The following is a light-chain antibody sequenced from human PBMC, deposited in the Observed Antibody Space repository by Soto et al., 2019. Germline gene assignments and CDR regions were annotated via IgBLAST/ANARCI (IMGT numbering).Light chain of an antibody. J-gene: IGLJ1*01. V-gene: IGLV2-14*01. CDR2: EVS. CDR1: SSDVGGYHY. CDR3: SSYRSIGSLV. Sequence: QSVLTQPASVSGSPGQSITISCTGTSSDVGGYHYVSWYQQYPGKAPKVIIYEVSKRPSGISNRFSGPKSGNTASLTISGLQADDEADYFCSSYRSIGSLVFGTGIKVTVL.